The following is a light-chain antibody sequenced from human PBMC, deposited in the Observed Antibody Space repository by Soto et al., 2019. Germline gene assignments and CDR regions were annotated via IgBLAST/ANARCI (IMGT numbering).Light chain of an antibody. Sequence: EIVLTQSPGTLSLSPGERATLSCRASQIVGGDTLAWFQQRPGQAPRLVIYGASNRAAGIPDRFSGSGSGTDFTLTVSRLEPEDFAMYYCQYYGSSVTFAGGTKVEIK. J-gene: IGKJ4*01. V-gene: IGKV3-20*01. CDR1: QIVGGDT. CDR3: QYYGSSVT. CDR2: GAS.